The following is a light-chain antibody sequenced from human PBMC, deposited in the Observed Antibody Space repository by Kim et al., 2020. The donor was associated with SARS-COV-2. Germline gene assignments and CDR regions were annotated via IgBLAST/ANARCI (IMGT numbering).Light chain of an antibody. CDR3: QVWDSGVV. J-gene: IGLJ2*01. V-gene: IGLV3-21*04. Sequence: YELTQPPSVSVAPGKTARITCGGNNIGSKSVHWYQQKPGQAPVLVIYYDSDRPSGIPERFSGSNSGNTATLTISRVDAGDEADYYCQVWDSGVV. CDR1: NIGSKS. CDR2: YDS.